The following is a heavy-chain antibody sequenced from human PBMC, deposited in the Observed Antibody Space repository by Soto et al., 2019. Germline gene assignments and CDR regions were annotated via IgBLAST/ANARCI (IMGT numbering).Heavy chain of an antibody. Sequence: GGSLRLSCAASGFTFTTYSMNWVRQAPGKGLEWVSYISSSSSTIYYADSVKGRFTISRDDAKNSLYLQMNSLRVEDTAMYYCARGVGSTTSAPGYWGQGTLVTVSS. CDR3: ARGVGSTTSAPGY. V-gene: IGHV3-48*01. CDR1: GFTFTTYS. J-gene: IGHJ4*02. CDR2: ISSSSSTI. D-gene: IGHD2-2*01.